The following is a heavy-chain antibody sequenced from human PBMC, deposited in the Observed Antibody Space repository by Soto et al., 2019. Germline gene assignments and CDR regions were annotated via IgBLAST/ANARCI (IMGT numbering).Heavy chain of an antibody. CDR1: GVTFSSYA. Sequence: SVKVSCKASGVTFSSYAISWVRQAPGQGLEWMGGIIPIFGTANYAQKFQGRVTITADESTSTAYMELSSLRSEDTAVYYCARDYYDSSGYGGDWFDPWGQGTLVTVSS. CDR2: IIPIFGTA. J-gene: IGHJ5*02. V-gene: IGHV1-69*13. CDR3: ARDYYDSSGYGGDWFDP. D-gene: IGHD3-22*01.